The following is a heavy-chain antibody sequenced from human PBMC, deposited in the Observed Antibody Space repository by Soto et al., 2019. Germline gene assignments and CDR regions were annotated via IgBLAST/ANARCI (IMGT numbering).Heavy chain of an antibody. CDR2: ISAYNGNT. Sequence: ASGKVSCKASGYTFTSYGISWARQAPGQGLEWMGWISAYNGNTNYAQKLQGRVTMTTDTSTSTAYMELRSLRSDDTAMYYCARVRDHPGIISGWYDYWGQGTLVTVSS. CDR1: GYTFTSYG. J-gene: IGHJ4*02. D-gene: IGHD6-19*01. CDR3: ARVRDHPGIISGWYDY. V-gene: IGHV1-18*01.